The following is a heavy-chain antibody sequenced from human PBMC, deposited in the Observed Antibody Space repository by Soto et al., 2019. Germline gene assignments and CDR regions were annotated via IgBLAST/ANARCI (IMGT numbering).Heavy chain of an antibody. Sequence: SETLSLTCTVSGGSVSSGNYYWSWIRQPPGKGLEWIGFIYYTGSSSYNPSLKSRVTISVDTSKNQFSLKLSPVTAADTAVYYCARVGVGVVAASTLGYYYYGMDVWGQGTTVTVSS. D-gene: IGHD2-15*01. CDR3: ARVGVGVVAASTLGYYYYGMDV. CDR2: IYYTGSS. V-gene: IGHV4-61*01. CDR1: GGSVSSGNYY. J-gene: IGHJ6*02.